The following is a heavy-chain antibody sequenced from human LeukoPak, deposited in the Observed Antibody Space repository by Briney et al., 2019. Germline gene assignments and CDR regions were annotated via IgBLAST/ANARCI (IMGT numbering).Heavy chain of an antibody. Sequence: SVKVSCKASGGTFSSYAISWVRQAPGQGLEWMGGIIPIFGTANYAQKFQGRVTITADESTSTAYMELSSLRSEDTAVYYCARDLYSNNWFDPWGQGTLVTVSS. CDR2: IIPIFGTA. CDR3: ARDLYSNNWFDP. D-gene: IGHD2-15*01. V-gene: IGHV1-69*13. J-gene: IGHJ5*02. CDR1: GGTFSSYA.